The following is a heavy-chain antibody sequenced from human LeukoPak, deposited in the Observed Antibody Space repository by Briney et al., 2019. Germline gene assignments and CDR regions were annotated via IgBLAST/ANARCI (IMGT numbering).Heavy chain of an antibody. Sequence: AGGSLRLSCAASGFTFTNYALHWVRQAPGEALEWVAVISYDGTNKYYADSVKGRFTISRDNSKNTLSLQMNSLRAEDTALYYCARGFVLGAAKNYFDYWGQGALVTVSS. CDR1: GFTFTNYA. J-gene: IGHJ4*02. D-gene: IGHD2-21*02. V-gene: IGHV3-30-3*01. CDR3: ARGFVLGAAKNYFDY. CDR2: ISYDGTNK.